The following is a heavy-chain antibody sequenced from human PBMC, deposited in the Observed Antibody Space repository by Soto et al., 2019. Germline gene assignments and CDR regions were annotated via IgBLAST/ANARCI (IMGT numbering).Heavy chain of an antibody. CDR1: GFSFSSYS. J-gene: IGHJ3*02. Sequence: GGSLRLSCAASGFSFSSYSTNWVRQAPGKGLEWISYISSGGNNIYYAGSVKGRFTISRNNAESSLYLQMNSLRDEDTAVYYCARGLGPGRNAFDMWSQGTMVTVSS. CDR2: ISSGGNNI. V-gene: IGHV3-48*02. CDR3: ARGLGPGRNAFDM.